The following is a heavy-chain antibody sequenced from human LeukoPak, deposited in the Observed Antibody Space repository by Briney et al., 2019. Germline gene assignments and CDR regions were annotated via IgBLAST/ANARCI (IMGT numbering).Heavy chain of an antibody. Sequence: SETLSLTCTVSGGSISSYYWSWIRQPPGKGLEWIGYIYYSGSTNYNPSLKSRVTISVDTSKNQFSLKLSSVTAADTAVYYCARVWEMATIFGATRYNWFDPWGQETLVTVSS. CDR2: IYYSGST. CDR3: ARVWEMATIFGATRYNWFDP. CDR1: GGSISSYY. D-gene: IGHD5-24*01. J-gene: IGHJ5*02. V-gene: IGHV4-59*01.